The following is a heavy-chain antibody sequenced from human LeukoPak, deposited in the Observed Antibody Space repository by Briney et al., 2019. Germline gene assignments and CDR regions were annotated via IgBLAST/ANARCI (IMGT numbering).Heavy chain of an antibody. D-gene: IGHD3-16*01. V-gene: IGHV1-46*01. CDR1: GYTFTSYY. Sequence: ASVKVSCKASGYTFTSYYMHWVRQAPGQGLEWMGIINPNGGRTTYAQKFQGRVTMTRDMSTSTVYMELSSLRSEDTAVYYCARDLIQPTYYYYMDVWGKGTTVTVSS. J-gene: IGHJ6*03. CDR3: ARDLIQPTYYYYMDV. CDR2: INPNGGRT.